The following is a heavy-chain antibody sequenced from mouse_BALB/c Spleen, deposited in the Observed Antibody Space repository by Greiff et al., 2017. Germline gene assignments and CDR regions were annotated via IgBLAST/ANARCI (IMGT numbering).Heavy chain of an antibody. CDR3: TRSDSLLRGYAMDY. V-gene: IGHV1-69*02. CDR2: IYPSDSYT. D-gene: IGHD1-2*01. J-gene: IGHJ4*01. CDR1: GYTFTRYW. Sequence: QVQLKQPGAELVRPGASVKLSCKASGYTFTRYWINWVKQRPGQGLEWIGNIYPSDSYTNYNQKFKDKATLTVYKSSSTAYMQLSSPTSEASAVYYCTRSDSLLRGYAMDYWGAGTSVTVSS.